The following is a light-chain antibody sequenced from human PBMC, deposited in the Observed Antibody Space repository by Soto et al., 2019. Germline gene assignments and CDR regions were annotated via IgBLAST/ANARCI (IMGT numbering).Light chain of an antibody. CDR1: QSIATS. V-gene: IGKV1-39*01. CDR2: AAS. CDR3: KQSYRTRSGFT. J-gene: IGKJ3*01. Sequence: DIQMTQSPSSLSASVGDRVTITCRASQSIATSLNWYQQKPGKAPNLLIYAASTLQSGVPSRFSCGGSGTDFNLTINSLQPEDFATYYCKQSYRTRSGFTFGPGTQVDVK.